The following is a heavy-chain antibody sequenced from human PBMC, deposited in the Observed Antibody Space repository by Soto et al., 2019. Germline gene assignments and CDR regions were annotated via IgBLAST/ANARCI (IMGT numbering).Heavy chain of an antibody. Sequence: PGGSLRLSCSASVFTFSDVWMSWVRQAPGKGLEWVGRIKRKADGGVTDFAAPVKGRFSISGDDSKNTLYLQMNNLKTEDTATYFCKLDNMFGATSPQFHHWGQRNLVTV. CDR1: VFTFSDVW. CDR2: IKRKADGGVT. CDR3: KLDNMFGATSPQFHH. D-gene: IGHD3-3*01. J-gene: IGHJ1*01. V-gene: IGHV3-15*01.